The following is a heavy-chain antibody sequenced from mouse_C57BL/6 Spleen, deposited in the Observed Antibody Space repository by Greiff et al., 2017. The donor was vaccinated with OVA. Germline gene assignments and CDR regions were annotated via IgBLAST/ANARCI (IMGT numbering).Heavy chain of an antibody. Sequence: QVQLQQPGAELVKPGASVKMSCKASGYTFTSYWITWVKQRPGQGLEWIGDIYPGSGSTNYIEKFKSKATLTVDTSSSTAYMQLSSLTSEDSAVYYCARVYSKDWYFDVWGTGTTVTVSS. D-gene: IGHD2-5*01. CDR2: IYPGSGST. CDR3: ARVYSKDWYFDV. V-gene: IGHV1-55*01. J-gene: IGHJ1*03. CDR1: GYTFTSYW.